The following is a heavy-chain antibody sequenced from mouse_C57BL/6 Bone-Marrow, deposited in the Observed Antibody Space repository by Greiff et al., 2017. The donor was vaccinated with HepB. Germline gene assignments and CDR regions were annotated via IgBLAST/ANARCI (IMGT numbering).Heavy chain of an antibody. Sequence: QVQLQQSGAELVKPGASVKISCKASGYAFSSYWMNWVKQRPGRGLEWIGQIYPGDGDTNYNGKFKGKATLTVDKSYSTAYMQLSSLTSEDSAVYFCARSRLYGNQAWFAYWGQGTLVTVSA. CDR1: GYAFSSYW. D-gene: IGHD2-1*01. CDR2: IYPGDGDT. CDR3: ARSRLYGNQAWFAY. V-gene: IGHV1-80*01. J-gene: IGHJ3*01.